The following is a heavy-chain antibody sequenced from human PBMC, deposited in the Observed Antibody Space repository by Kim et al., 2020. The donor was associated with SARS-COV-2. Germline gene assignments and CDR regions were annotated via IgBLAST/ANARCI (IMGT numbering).Heavy chain of an antibody. D-gene: IGHD2-15*01. CDR3: VRGYCSGGSCYWVYYYGMDV. J-gene: IGHJ6*02. CDR1: GYTFTSYD. CDR2: MNPNSGNT. V-gene: IGHV1-8*01. Sequence: ASVKVSCKASGYTFTSYDINWVRQATGQGLEWMGWMNPNSGNTGYAQKFQGRVTMTRNTSISTAYMELSSLRSEDTAVYYCVRGYCSGGSCYWVYYYGMDVWGQGTTVTVSS.